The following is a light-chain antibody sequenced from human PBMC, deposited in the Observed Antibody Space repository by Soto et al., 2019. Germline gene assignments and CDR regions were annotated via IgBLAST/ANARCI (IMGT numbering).Light chain of an antibody. Sequence: EIVMTHSPATLAVSPGERATLSRRASQSVSSNLAWYQQKPGQAPRLLIYGASTRATGIPDRFSGSGSGTDFTLTITSLQSEDFAVYYCQQYSMWLWTFGQGTKVDIK. CDR2: GAS. V-gene: IGKV3D-15*01. CDR1: QSVSSN. J-gene: IGKJ1*01. CDR3: QQYSMWLWT.